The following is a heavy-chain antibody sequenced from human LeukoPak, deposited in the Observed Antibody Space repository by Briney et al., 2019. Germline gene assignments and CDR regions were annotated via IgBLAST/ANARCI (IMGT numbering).Heavy chain of an antibody. CDR2: ISSSGSTI. CDR1: GFTFSDYY. D-gene: IGHD6-19*01. V-gene: IGHV3-11*04. J-gene: IGHJ1*01. Sequence: GGSLRLPCAASGFTFSDYYMSWIRQAPGKGLEWVSYISSSGSTIYYADSVKGRFTISRDNAKNSLYLQMNSLRAEDTAVYYCARVDNNGLYSEYFDHWGQGTLVTVSS. CDR3: ARVDNNGLYSEYFDH.